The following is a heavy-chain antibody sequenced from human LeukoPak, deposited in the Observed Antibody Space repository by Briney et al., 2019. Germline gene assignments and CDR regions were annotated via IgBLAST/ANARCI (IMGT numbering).Heavy chain of an antibody. D-gene: IGHD6-6*01. CDR3: ARDTGARGEYSRKNWFDP. CDR1: GFTFSSYS. V-gene: IGHV3-21*01. J-gene: IGHJ5*02. CDR2: ISSSSSYI. Sequence: GGSLRLSCAASGFTFSSYSMNWVRQAPGKGLEWVSSISSSSSYIYYADSVKGRFTISRDNAKNSLYLQMNSLRAEDTAVYYCARDTGARGEYSRKNWFDPWGQGTLVTVSS.